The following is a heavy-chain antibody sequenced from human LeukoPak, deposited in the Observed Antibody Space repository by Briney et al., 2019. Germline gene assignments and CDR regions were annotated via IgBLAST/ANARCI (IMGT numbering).Heavy chain of an antibody. CDR2: IIPIFGTA. J-gene: IGHJ2*01. CDR3: AREISADSSGYYYDYWYFDL. V-gene: IGHV1-69*05. CDR1: GGTFSSYA. D-gene: IGHD3-22*01. Sequence: GSSVKVSYKASGGTFSSYAISWVRQAPGQGLEWMGRIIPIFGTANYAQKFQGRVTITTDESTSTAYMELSSLRSEDTAVYYCAREISADSSGYYYDYWYFDLWGRGTLVTVSS.